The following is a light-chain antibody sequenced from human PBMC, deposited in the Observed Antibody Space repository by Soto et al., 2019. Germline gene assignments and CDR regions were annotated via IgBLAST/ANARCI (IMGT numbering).Light chain of an antibody. CDR3: HQRGNWPFT. V-gene: IGKV3-11*01. CDR2: DAS. J-gene: IGKJ4*01. CDR1: QSISSY. Sequence: EIVLTQSPATLSLSPGERATLSCRASQSISSYLAWYQQKPGQAPRLLIYDASNRATGIPARFSGSGSGTDFTLTISSLEPEDFAVYYCHQRGNWPFTFGGGTKVEIK.